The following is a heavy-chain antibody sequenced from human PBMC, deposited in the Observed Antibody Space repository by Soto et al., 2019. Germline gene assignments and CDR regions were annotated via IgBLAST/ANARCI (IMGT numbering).Heavy chain of an antibody. CDR2: INSAGSII. J-gene: IGHJ3*02. CDR1: GFTPSRLS. D-gene: IGHD3-9*01. CDR3: ATGTDFGWLDNHTHALDI. V-gene: IGHV3-48*01. Sequence: EVQLVQSGGALVQPGVALRLSCAASGFTPSRLSMNWFRQAPGKGLEWISYINSAGSIIYYADSVKGRFTISRENDKNSLYLQMNGLRAEDTAVYYCATGTDFGWLDNHTHALDIWGQGTMVTVSS.